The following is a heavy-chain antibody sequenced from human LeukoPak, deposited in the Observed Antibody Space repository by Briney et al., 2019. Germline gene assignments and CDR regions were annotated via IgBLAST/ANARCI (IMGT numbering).Heavy chain of an antibody. Sequence: GESLNISCKASGYNFPKSWIGWVRQMPGKGLEWMAIVYPDDSRTKYSPSFQGQVTISADKSINTAYLQWSSLRASDTAMYYCARPDYFASHDWGQGTLVTVSS. J-gene: IGHJ4*02. CDR1: GYNFPKSW. V-gene: IGHV5-51*01. CDR3: ARPDYFASHD. D-gene: IGHD2/OR15-2a*01. CDR2: VYPDDSRT.